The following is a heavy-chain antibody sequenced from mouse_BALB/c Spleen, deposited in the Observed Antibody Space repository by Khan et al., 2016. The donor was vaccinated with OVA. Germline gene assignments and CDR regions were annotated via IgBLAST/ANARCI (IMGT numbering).Heavy chain of an antibody. CDR3: ARQPYYHYNIMDY. J-gene: IGHJ4*01. CDR1: GFSLTIYG. V-gene: IGHV2-6-1*01. D-gene: IGHD2-10*01. Sequence: VKLLESGPGLAAPSQSLSITCTISGFSLTIYGVHWVRQPPGKGLEWLAVIWSDGSTSYNSALKSRLTITKDNSQSQVFLKMNSLQTDDTAIYFCARQPYYHYNIMDYWGQGTSVTVSS. CDR2: IWSDGST.